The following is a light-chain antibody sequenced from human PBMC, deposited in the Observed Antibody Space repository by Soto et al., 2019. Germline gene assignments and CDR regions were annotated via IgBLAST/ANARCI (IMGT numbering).Light chain of an antibody. V-gene: IGKV3-11*01. CDR3: QQRSNWPPT. CDR1: QSVSSY. J-gene: IGKJ2*01. Sequence: EIVLTQSPATLSLSPGERATLSCRASQSVSSYLAWYQQKPGQAPRLLIYDASNRATGVPGRFSGSGSRTDFNFTISSLEPEDFAVYYCQQRSNWPPTFGQGTKVEIK. CDR2: DAS.